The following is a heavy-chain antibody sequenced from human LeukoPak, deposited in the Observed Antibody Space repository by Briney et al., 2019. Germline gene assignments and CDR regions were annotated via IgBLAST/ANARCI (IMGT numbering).Heavy chain of an antibody. CDR3: AKHVGVLYY. CDR1: GFTFSDYT. CDR2: VSYSGLST. V-gene: IGHV3-23*01. D-gene: IGHD2-21*01. Sequence: RGSLRLSCTASGFTFSDYTMSWVRQAPGKGLEWVSAVSYSGLSTAYVDSVKGRFTISRDNTKNTLFLQMNSLRAEDTALYYCAKHVGVLYYWGQGTLVTVSS. J-gene: IGHJ4*02.